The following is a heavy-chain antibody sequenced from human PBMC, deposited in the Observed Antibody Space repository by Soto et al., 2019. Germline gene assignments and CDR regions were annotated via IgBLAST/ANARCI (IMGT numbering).Heavy chain of an antibody. Sequence: LRLSFAASGXTFSNAWMSWVRQAPGKGLEWVGRIKSKTDGGTTDYAAPVKGRFTISRDDSKNTLYLQMNSLKTEDTAVYYCTTEESPDYYYYGMDVWGQGTTVTVSS. CDR2: IKSKTDGGTT. J-gene: IGHJ6*02. CDR1: GXTFSNAW. V-gene: IGHV3-15*01. CDR3: TTEESPDYYYYGMDV.